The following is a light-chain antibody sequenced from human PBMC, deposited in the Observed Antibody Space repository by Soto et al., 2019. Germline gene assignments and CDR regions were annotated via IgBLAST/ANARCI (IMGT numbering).Light chain of an antibody. V-gene: IGLV2-14*01. Sequence: QSALTQPASVSGSPGQSITISCTGTSKDVGSYDFVSWYQQQPGKAPKLLIYEVSNRPSGVSHRFSGSKSDNTASLTISGLQSEDEADYYCSSSTTFTTLVFGNGTKVTVL. CDR3: SSSTTFTTLV. CDR1: SKDVGSYDF. CDR2: EVS. J-gene: IGLJ1*01.